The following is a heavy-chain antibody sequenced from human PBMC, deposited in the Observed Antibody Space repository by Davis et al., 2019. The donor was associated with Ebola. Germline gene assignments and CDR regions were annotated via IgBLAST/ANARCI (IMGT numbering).Heavy chain of an antibody. CDR3: AKVSFGSYTGDYFDY. V-gene: IGHV3-7*01. CDR2: IKQDGSEK. Sequence: GESLKISCAASGFTFSSYWMSWVRQAPGKGLEWVANIKQDGSEKYYVDSVKGRFTISRDNSKNTLYLQMNSLRAEDTAVYYCAKVSFGSYTGDYFDYWGQGTLVTVSS. CDR1: GFTFSSYW. D-gene: IGHD1-26*01. J-gene: IGHJ4*02.